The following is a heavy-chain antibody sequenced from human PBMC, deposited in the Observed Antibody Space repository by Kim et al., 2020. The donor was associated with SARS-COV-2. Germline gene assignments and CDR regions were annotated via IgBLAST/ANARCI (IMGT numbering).Heavy chain of an antibody. J-gene: IGHJ4*02. V-gene: IGHV1-69*02. D-gene: IGHD2-15*01. CDR3: ARGGCSGGSCYSCDY. Sequence: REFQGRVTLTADKSTSTAYMELSSLRSEDTAVYYCARGGCSGGSCYSCDYWGQGTLVTVSS.